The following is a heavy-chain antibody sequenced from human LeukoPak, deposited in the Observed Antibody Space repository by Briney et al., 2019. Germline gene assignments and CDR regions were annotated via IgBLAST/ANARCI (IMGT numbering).Heavy chain of an antibody. CDR1: GYTFTGYY. CDR2: INPNSGGT. Sequence: ASVKVSCKPSGYTFTGYYMHWVRQAPVQGLEWMGWINPNSGGTNYAQKSQGRVTMTRDTSISTAYMELSRLRSDDTAVHYCAIIWGPGAFDIWGQGTMVTVSS. D-gene: IGHD3-16*01. J-gene: IGHJ3*02. V-gene: IGHV1-2*02. CDR3: AIIWGPGAFDI.